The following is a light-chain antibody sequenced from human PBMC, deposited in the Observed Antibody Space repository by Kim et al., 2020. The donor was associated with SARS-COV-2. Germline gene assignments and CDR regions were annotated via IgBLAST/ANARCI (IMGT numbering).Light chain of an antibody. CDR2: WAS. V-gene: IGKV4-1*01. J-gene: IGKJ1*01. CDR3: QHYYSTPRT. CDR1: QSVLYSSNNKNC. Sequence: DIVMTQSPDSLAVSLGERATINCKSSQSVLYSSNNKNCLAWCQQKPGQPPKLLIYWASTRESGVPDRFSGSGSGTDFTLTISNLQAEDVAVYYCQHYYSTPRTFGQGTKVDIK.